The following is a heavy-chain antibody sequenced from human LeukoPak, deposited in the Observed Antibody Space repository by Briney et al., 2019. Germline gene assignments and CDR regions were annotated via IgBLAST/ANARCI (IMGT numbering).Heavy chain of an antibody. CDR1: GFTFDDYA. CDR3: AKFTGYTAMAD. V-gene: IGHV3-9*01. J-gene: IGHJ4*02. CDR2: ISWNSGSI. Sequence: GRSLRLSCAASGFTFDDYAMHWVRQAPGKGLEWVSGISWNSGSIGYADSVKGRFTISRDNAKNSLYLQMNSLRAEDTALYYWAKFTGYTAMADWGQGTLVTVSS. D-gene: IGHD5-18*01.